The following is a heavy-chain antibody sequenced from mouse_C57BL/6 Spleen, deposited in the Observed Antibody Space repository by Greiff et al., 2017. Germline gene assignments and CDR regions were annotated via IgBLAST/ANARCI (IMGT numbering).Heavy chain of an antibody. CDR1: GYTFTSYW. CDR3: ASGYYGSFDY. V-gene: IGHV1-72*01. CDR2: IEPNSGGT. J-gene: IGHJ2*01. Sequence: QVQLQQPGAELVQPGASVKLSCTASGYTFTSYWMHWVQQRPGRGLEWIGRIEPNSGGTKYKEKFKSKATLTVDKPSSPAYMQLSSLTSEDSAVYCCASGYYGSFDYWGQGTTLTVSS. D-gene: IGHD1-1*01.